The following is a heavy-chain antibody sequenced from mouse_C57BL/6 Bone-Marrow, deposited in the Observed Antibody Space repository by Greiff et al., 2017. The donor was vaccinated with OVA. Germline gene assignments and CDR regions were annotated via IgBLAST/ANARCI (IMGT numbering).Heavy chain of an antibody. V-gene: IGHV10-1*01. J-gene: IGHJ2*01. CDR1: GFSFNTYA. CDR3: VRHLYGVFDY. Sequence: EVQRVESGGGLVQPKGSLKLSCAASGFSFNTYAMNWVRQAPGKGLEWVARIRSKSNNYATYYADSVKDRFTISSDDSESMLYLQMNNRKTEDTAMDYCVRHLYGVFDYWGQGTTLTVSA. D-gene: IGHD1-1*01. CDR2: IRSKSNNYAT.